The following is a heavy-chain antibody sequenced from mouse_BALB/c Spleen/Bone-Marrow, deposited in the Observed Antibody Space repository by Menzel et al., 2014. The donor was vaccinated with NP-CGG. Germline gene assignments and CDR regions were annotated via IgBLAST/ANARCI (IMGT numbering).Heavy chain of an antibody. CDR3: ARASVVPYYFDF. V-gene: IGHV1-9*01. D-gene: IGHD1-1*01. J-gene: IGHJ2*01. CDR1: GYTFSNYL. Sequence: VKLVESGAELMKPGASVKISCKATGYTFSNYLIDWVKQRPGHGLEWIGEILPGSGTANYNEKFKGKATFTADTSSNTAYMQLSSLTSEDSALYYCARASVVPYYFDFWGQGTTLTVSS. CDR2: ILPGSGTA.